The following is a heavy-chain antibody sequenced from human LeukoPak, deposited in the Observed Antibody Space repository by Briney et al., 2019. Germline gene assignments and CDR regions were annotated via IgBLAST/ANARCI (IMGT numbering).Heavy chain of an antibody. CDR2: IYYSGST. CDR3: ARSQVDTAMVTGVYFDY. V-gene: IGHV4-59*01. CDR1: GGSISSYY. J-gene: IGHJ4*02. Sequence: SSETLSLTCTVSGGSISSYYWSWIRQPPGKGLEWIGYIYYSGSTNYNPSLKSRVTISVDTSKNQFPLKLSSVTAADTAVYYCARSQVDTAMVTGVYFDYWGQGTLVTVSS. D-gene: IGHD5-18*01.